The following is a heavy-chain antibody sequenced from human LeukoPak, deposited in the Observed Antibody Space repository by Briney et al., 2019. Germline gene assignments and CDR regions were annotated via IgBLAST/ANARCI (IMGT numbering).Heavy chain of an antibody. CDR3: ASAQGELARD. J-gene: IGHJ4*02. D-gene: IGHD1-26*01. V-gene: IGHV3-48*04. Sequence: PGGSLRLSCAASGFTFSSYAMSWVRQAPGKGLEWVSYISSSGSTIYYADSVKGRFTISRDNAKNSLYLQMNSLRAEDTAVYYCASAQGELARDWGQGTLVTVSS. CDR2: ISSSGSTI. CDR1: GFTFSSYA.